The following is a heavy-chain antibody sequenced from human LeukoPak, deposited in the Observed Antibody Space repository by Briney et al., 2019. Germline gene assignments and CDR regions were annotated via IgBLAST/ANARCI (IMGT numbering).Heavy chain of an antibody. V-gene: IGHV3-30*02. CDR3: AKDFVRYDYGDDWGSYYYYYMDV. D-gene: IGHD4-17*01. CDR2: IRYDGSNK. CDR1: GFTFSSYG. J-gene: IGHJ6*03. Sequence: GGSLRLSCAASGFTFSSYGMHWVRQAPGKGLEWVAFIRYDGSNKYYADSVKGRFTISRDNSKNTLYLQMNSLRAEDTAVYYCAKDFVRYDYGDDWGSYYYYYMDVWGKGTTVTVSS.